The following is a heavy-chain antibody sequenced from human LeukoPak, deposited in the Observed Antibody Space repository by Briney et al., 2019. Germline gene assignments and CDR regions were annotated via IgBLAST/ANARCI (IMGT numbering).Heavy chain of an antibody. D-gene: IGHD1-14*01. J-gene: IGHJ4*02. CDR3: ATWGTPGFGF. CDR1: EFTFRRNL. CDR2: MKYDENEK. V-gene: IGHV3-7*03. Sequence: GGSLRLSCAASEFTFRRNLMSWVRQPPGKGLEWVATMKYDENEKYYLASVEGRFTVSRDNEKNSLDLQMTSLRAEDTAVYYCATWGTPGFGFWGQGTLVTVSS.